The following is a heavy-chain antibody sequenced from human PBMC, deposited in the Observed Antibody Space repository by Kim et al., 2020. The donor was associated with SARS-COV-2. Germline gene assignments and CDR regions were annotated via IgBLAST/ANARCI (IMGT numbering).Heavy chain of an antibody. J-gene: IGHJ6*02. D-gene: IGHD3-3*01. V-gene: IGHV3-21*01. CDR2: ISSSSSYI. Sequence: GGSLRLSCAASGFTFSSYSMNWVRQAPGKGLEWVSSISSSSSYIYYADSVKGRFTISRDNAKNSLYLQMNSLRAEDTAVYYCARDRSEITIFGVVRYGMDVWGQETTVTVSS. CDR1: GFTFSSYS. CDR3: ARDRSEITIFGVVRYGMDV.